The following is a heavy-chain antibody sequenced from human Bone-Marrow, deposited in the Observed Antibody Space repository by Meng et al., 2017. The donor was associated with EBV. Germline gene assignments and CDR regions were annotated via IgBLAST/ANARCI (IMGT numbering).Heavy chain of an antibody. Sequence: QVPLVGFVGGFVQPGGSLRLSCAASGFTFSDYYMSWIRQSSGKGLEWVSYISSSGSTIYYADSVKGRFTISRDNAKNSLYLQMNSLRAEDTAVYYCAREEVGATTRGFDYWGQGTLVTVSS. J-gene: IGHJ4*02. CDR1: GFTFSDYY. CDR2: ISSSGSTI. D-gene: IGHD1-26*01. V-gene: IGHV3-11*01. CDR3: AREEVGATTRGFDY.